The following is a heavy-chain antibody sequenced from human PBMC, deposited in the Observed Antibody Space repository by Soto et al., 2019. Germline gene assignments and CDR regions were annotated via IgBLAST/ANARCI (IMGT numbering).Heavy chain of an antibody. D-gene: IGHD6-13*01. Sequence: ASVKVSCKASGYTFTSYGISWVRQAPGQGPEWMGWISAYNGNTNYAQKLQGRVTMTTDTSTSTAYMELRSLRSDDTAVYYCARSGSLIAAAGTYYYYGMYVWGQGTTVTGSS. V-gene: IGHV1-18*01. CDR3: ARSGSLIAAAGTYYYYGMYV. CDR2: ISAYNGNT. CDR1: GYTFTSYG. J-gene: IGHJ6*01.